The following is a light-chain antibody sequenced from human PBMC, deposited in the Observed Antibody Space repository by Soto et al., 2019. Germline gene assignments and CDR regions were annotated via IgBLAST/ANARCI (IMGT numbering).Light chain of an antibody. CDR1: QSVSSSY. CDR3: QQYGSSPSWT. J-gene: IGKJ1*01. V-gene: IGKV3-20*01. CDR2: GAS. Sequence: EIVLTQSPGTLSLSPGERATLSCRASQSVSSSYLAWYQQKPGQAPRLLIYGASSRATGIPDRFSGSGSGTDFTLTISRLEPEDFAVYYCQQYGSSPSWTFGPGTQVEI.